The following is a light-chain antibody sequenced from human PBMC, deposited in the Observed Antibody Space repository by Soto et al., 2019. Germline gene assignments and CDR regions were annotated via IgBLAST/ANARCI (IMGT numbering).Light chain of an antibody. CDR1: SSDVGGYNY. Sequence: QSALTQPASVSGSPGQSITISCTGTSSDVGGYNYVSWYQQQSGKAPKLMISEVSNRPSGVSNRFSGSKSGNTASLTISGLQAEDEADYYCSSYTSSSTLVFGTGTKVTVL. J-gene: IGLJ1*01. CDR3: SSYTSSSTLV. V-gene: IGLV2-14*01. CDR2: EVS.